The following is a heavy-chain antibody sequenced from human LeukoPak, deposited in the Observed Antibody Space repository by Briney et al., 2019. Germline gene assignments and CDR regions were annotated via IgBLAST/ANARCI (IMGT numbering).Heavy chain of an antibody. CDR3: ARDSDRQWPHNDY. CDR2: ISYDGSNK. V-gene: IGHV3-30-3*01. CDR1: GFTFSYYT. D-gene: IGHD6-19*01. J-gene: IGHJ4*02. Sequence: PGGSLRLSCAASGFTFSYYTMHWVRQAPGKGLEWVAVISYDGSNKYYADSVKGRFTISRDNSKNTLYLQMNSLRAEDTAVYYCARDSDRQWPHNDYWGQGTLVTVSS.